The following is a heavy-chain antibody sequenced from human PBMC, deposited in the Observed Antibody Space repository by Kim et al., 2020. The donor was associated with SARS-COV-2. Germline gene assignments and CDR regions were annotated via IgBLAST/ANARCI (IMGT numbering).Heavy chain of an antibody. CDR1: GGSFSGYY. CDR2: INHSGST. CDR3: ARGYYYYGMDV. Sequence: SETLSLTCAVYGGSFSGYYWSWIRQPPGKGLEWIGEINHSGSTNYNPSLKSRVTISVDTSKNQFSLKLSSVTAADTAVYYCARGYYYYGMDVWGQGTTVTVSS. V-gene: IGHV4-34*01. J-gene: IGHJ6*02.